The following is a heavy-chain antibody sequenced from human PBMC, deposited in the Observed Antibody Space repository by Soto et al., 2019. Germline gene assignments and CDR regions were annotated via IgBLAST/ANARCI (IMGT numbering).Heavy chain of an antibody. J-gene: IGHJ5*02. CDR1: GDSVSSNSAA. V-gene: IGHV6-1*01. Sequence: SQTLSLTCAISGDSVSSNSAAWNWIRQSPSRGLEWLGRTYYRSKWYNDYAVSVKSRITINPDTSKNQFSLQLNSVTPEDTAVYYCARDPRVRDSSSWRNWFDPWGQGTLVTVSS. CDR2: TYYRSKWYN. CDR3: ARDPRVRDSSSWRNWFDP. D-gene: IGHD6-13*01.